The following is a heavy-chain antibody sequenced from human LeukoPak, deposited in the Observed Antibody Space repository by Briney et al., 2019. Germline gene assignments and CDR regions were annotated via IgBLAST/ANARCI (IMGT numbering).Heavy chain of an antibody. V-gene: IGHV1-69*05. Sequence: ASVKVSCKASGGTFSSYAISWVRQAPGQGLEWMGRIIPIFGTANCAQKFQGRVTITTDESTSTAYMELSSLRSEDTAVYYCARETLVGATTYGAFDIWGQGTMVTVSS. CDR1: GGTFSSYA. D-gene: IGHD1-26*01. CDR2: IIPIFGTA. CDR3: ARETLVGATTYGAFDI. J-gene: IGHJ3*02.